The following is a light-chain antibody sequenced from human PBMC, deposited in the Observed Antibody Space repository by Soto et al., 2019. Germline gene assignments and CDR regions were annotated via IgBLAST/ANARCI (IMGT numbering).Light chain of an antibody. V-gene: IGLV2-14*01. CDR2: EVS. CDR1: SSDVGAYNY. CDR3: FSFTTDWTHV. J-gene: IGLJ1*01. Sequence: QSVLTQPASVSGSPGQSITISCTGTSSDVGAYNYVSWFQQHPGKAPTLIISEVSNRPSGVSNRFSDSKSGNAASLTISGLQAEDEADYFCFSFTTDWTHVFGTGTKVTVL.